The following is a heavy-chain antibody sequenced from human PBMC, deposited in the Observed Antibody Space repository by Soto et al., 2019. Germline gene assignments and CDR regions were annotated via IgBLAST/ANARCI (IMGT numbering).Heavy chain of an antibody. CDR3: ARTTTVAGTPEFDY. D-gene: IGHD6-19*01. Sequence: GESLKISCKGSGYSFTSYWIGWVRQMPGKGLEWMGIIYPGDSDTRYNPDSVKGRFIISRDNSKNTLYLQLNSLRPEDTAVYYCARTTTVAGTPEFDYWGQGTTVTVSS. V-gene: IGHV5-51*01. CDR2: IYPGDSDT. CDR1: GYSFTSYW. J-gene: IGHJ4*03.